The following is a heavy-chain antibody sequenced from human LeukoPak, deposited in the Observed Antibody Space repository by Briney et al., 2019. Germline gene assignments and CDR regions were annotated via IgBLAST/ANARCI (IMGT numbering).Heavy chain of an antibody. J-gene: IGHJ3*02. Sequence: NSSETLSLTCTVSGGSISSYYWSWIRQPAGKGLEWIGRIYTSGSTNYNPSLKSRVTMSVDTSKNQFSLKLSSVTAADTAVYYCARVTTVGDAFDIWGQGTMVTVSS. CDR2: IYTSGST. D-gene: IGHD2/OR15-2a*01. CDR1: GGSISSYY. V-gene: IGHV4-4*07. CDR3: ARVTTVGDAFDI.